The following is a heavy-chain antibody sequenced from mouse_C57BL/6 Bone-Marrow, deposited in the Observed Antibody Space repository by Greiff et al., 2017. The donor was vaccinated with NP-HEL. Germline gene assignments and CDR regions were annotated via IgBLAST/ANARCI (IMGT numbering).Heavy chain of an antibody. CDR3: ARWDYYAVDY. J-gene: IGHJ4*01. CDR2: INPKNGGT. V-gene: IGHV1-26*01. D-gene: IGHD4-1*01. CDR1: GYTFTDYY. Sequence: EVQLQQSGPELVKPGASVKISCKASGYTFTDYYMNWVKQSHGKSLEWIGDINPKNGGTSYNQKFKGKATLTVDKSSSTAYMELRSLTSEDSAVYYYARWDYYAVDYWGQGTSVTVSS.